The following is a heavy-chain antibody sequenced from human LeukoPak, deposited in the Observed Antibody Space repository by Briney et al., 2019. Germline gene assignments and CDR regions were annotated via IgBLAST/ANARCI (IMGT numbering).Heavy chain of an antibody. D-gene: IGHD3-22*01. CDR2: IYYSGST. CDR3: ARVDYYDISFDY. CDR1: GGSISSYY. V-gene: IGHV4-59*01. Sequence: SETLSLTCAVSGGSISSYYWSWIRQPPGKGLEWIGYIYYSGSTNYNPSLKSRVTISVDTSKNQFSLKLSSVTAADTAVYYCARVDYYDISFDYWGQGTPVTVSS. J-gene: IGHJ4*02.